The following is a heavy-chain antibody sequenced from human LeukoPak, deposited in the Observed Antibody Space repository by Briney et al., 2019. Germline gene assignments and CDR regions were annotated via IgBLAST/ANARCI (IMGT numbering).Heavy chain of an antibody. CDR1: GYSFTNYW. V-gene: IGHV5-51*01. CDR3: ARHVVTTETTSWFDP. Sequence: GESLKISRKATGYSFTNYWIGWVRQMPGKGLEWMGIIYPGDSNTRYSPSFQGQVTISADKSISTAYLQWSSLKASDTAMYYCARHVVTTETTSWFDPWGQGTLVTVSS. CDR2: IYPGDSNT. D-gene: IGHD4-17*01. J-gene: IGHJ5*02.